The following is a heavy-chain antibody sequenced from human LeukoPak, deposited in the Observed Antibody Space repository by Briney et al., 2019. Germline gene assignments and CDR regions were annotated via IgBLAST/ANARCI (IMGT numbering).Heavy chain of an antibody. V-gene: IGHV7-4-1*02. J-gene: IGHJ6*03. Sequence: ASVKVSCKASGYTFSTYAMNWVRQAPGQGLEWVGWINTNTGNPTYAQGFTGRLVFSLDTSVSTAYLQISSLKAEDTAVYYCARGGYKGNLPPNYYYYYYMDVWGKGTTVTVSS. CDR3: ARGGYKGNLPPNYYYYYYMDV. D-gene: IGHD5-18*01. CDR1: GYTFSTYA. CDR2: INTNTGNP.